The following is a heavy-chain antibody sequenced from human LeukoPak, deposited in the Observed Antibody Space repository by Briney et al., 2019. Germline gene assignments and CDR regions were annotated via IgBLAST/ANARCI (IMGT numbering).Heavy chain of an antibody. D-gene: IGHD2-15*01. CDR3: ARRVVAASYYFDY. Sequence: SETLSLTCTVSGGSISSYYWNWIRQPPGKGLEWIGYVYYSGSTNYNPSLKSRVTISVDTSKNQFSLKLSSVTAADTAVYYCARRVVAASYYFDYWGQGTLVTVFS. CDR1: GGSISSYY. V-gene: IGHV4-59*08. CDR2: VYYSGST. J-gene: IGHJ4*02.